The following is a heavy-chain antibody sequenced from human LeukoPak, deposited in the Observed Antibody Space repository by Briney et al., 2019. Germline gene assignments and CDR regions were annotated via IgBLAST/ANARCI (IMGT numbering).Heavy chain of an antibody. D-gene: IGHD3-10*01. CDR1: GGSFSGYY. CDR3: ARGSETHYYGSGSYYRPRDYYYGMDV. J-gene: IGHJ6*02. CDR2: INHSGST. V-gene: IGHV4-34*01. Sequence: SETLSLTCAVYGGSFSGYYWSWIRQPPGKGLEWIGEINHSGSTNYNPSLKSRVTISVDRSKNQFSLKLSSVTAADTAVYYCARGSETHYYGSGSYYRPRDYYYGMDVWGQGTTVTVSS.